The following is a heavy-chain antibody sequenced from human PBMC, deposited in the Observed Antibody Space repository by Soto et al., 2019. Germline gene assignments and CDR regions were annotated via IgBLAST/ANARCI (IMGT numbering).Heavy chain of an antibody. CDR3: ARDRDYDFWSGYQDNWFDP. V-gene: IGHV4-30-4*01. Sequence: SETLSLTCTVSCSSISSGDYYWSWIRQPPGKGLEWIGYIYYSGSTYYNPSLKSRVTISVDTSKNQFSLKLSSVAAADTAVYYCARDRDYDFWSGYQDNWFDPWGQGTLVTVSS. CDR2: IYYSGST. CDR1: CSSISSGDYY. D-gene: IGHD3-3*01. J-gene: IGHJ5*02.